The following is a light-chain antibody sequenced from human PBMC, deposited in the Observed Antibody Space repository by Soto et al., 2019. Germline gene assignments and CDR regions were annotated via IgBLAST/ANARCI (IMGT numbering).Light chain of an antibody. CDR2: GAS. CDR1: QSVDNKY. Sequence: EIVLTQSPGTLSLSPGESATLSCRASQSVDNKYVAWYQQKPGQAPALLIHGASYRAARIPDRFSGSGYGTDFTLTISRLETEDFAVFQCQQYGNSPYTFGQGTQLHI. J-gene: IGKJ2*01. V-gene: IGKV3-20*01. CDR3: QQYGNSPYT.